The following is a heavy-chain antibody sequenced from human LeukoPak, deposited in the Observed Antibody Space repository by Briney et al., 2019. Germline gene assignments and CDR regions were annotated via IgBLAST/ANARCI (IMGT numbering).Heavy chain of an antibody. CDR1: GFTFSDYW. D-gene: IGHD3-10*01. Sequence: GGSLRLSCAASGFTFSDYWMSWVRQAPGKGLEWVANINQDGSQIHSVDSLKGRFTISRDNAKNSLYLQMNSLRAEDTAFYYCARWSGEWGDPQFHYWGQGTLVTGSS. CDR3: ARWSGEWGDPQFHY. CDR2: INQDGSQI. V-gene: IGHV3-7*01. J-gene: IGHJ4*02.